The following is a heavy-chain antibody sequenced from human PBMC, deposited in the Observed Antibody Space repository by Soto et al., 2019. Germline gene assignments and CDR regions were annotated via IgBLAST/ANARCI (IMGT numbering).Heavy chain of an antibody. J-gene: IGHJ3*02. CDR1: GFSLSTSGVG. V-gene: IGHV2-5*02. CDR3: AHTTLNNDTIFGVVIISALAFGI. CDR2: IYWDDDK. Sequence: SGPTLVNPTQTLTLTCTFSGFSLSTSGVGVGWIRQPPGKALEWLALIYWDDDKRYSPSLKSGLTITKDTSKNQVALTLTNMDPVATATYYCAHTTLNNDTIFGVVIISALAFGIWGQGTMVTV. D-gene: IGHD3-3*01.